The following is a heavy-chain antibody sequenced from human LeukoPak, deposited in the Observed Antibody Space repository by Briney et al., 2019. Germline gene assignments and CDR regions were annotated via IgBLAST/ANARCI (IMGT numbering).Heavy chain of an antibody. CDR1: GGTFSSYA. Sequence: SVKVSCKATGGTFSSYAMSWVRQAPGQGLEWMGRIIPIFGTANYAQKFQGRVTITTDESTSTAYMELSSLRSEDTAVYYCARTYCSSTSCLDYAIDYWGQGTLVTVSS. J-gene: IGHJ4*02. CDR3: ARTYCSSTSCLDYAIDY. D-gene: IGHD2-2*01. V-gene: IGHV1-69*05. CDR2: IIPIFGTA.